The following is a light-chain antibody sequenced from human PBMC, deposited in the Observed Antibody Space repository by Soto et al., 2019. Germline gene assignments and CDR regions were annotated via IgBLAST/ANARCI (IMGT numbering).Light chain of an antibody. CDR3: QQRSNWYT. Sequence: EIVLTQSPATLSLSPGERATLSCRASQSISSFLTWYQHKPGQAPRLLIYDASKRATGIPARFSGSGSGTDFTLTISSLEPEDCGVYYCQQRSNWYTFCPGTKLEI. J-gene: IGKJ2*01. V-gene: IGKV3-11*01. CDR2: DAS. CDR1: QSISSF.